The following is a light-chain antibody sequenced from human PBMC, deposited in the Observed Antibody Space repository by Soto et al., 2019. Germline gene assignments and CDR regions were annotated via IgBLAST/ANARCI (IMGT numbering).Light chain of an antibody. CDR3: SSYTRGNTYV. Sequence: ALTQPASVSGSPGQSITISCTGTGSDIGAYNTVAWYQQHPRRVPKLMIYEVANRPSGISNRFSGSKSGNTASLTISGLQAEDEGDYYCSSYTRGNTYVFGTGTKVTVL. CDR2: EVA. J-gene: IGLJ1*01. CDR1: GSDIGAYNT. V-gene: IGLV2-14*01.